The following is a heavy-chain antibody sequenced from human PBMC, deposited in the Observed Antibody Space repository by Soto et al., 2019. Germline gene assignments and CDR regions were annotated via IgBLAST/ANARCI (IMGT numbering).Heavy chain of an antibody. V-gene: IGHV3-30*03. CDR3: ARESEDLTSNFDY. J-gene: IGHJ4*02. CDR1: GFTFSSYA. CDR2: ISYDGSNR. Sequence: GGSLRLSCEASGFTFSSYAMHWVRQAPGKGLEWVALISYDGSNRYHADSEKGRFTISRDNSKNTLYLQMHSVTAEDTAVYYCARESEDLTSNFDYWGQGTLVTVSS.